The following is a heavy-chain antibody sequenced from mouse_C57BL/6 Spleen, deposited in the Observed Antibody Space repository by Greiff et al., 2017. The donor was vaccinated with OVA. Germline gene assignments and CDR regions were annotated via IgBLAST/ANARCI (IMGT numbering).Heavy chain of an antibody. Sequence: VKLQQPGAELVKPGASVKMSCKASGYTFTSYWITWVKQRPGQGLEWIGDIYPGSGSTNYNEKFKSKATLTVDTSSSTAYMQLSSLTSEDSAVYYCARRYYGSGYYYAMDYWGQGTSVTVSS. D-gene: IGHD1-1*01. CDR2: IYPGSGST. CDR3: ARRYYGSGYYYAMDY. CDR1: GYTFTSYW. V-gene: IGHV1-55*01. J-gene: IGHJ4*01.